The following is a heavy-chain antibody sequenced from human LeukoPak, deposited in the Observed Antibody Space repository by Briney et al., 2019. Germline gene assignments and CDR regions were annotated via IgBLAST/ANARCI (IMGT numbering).Heavy chain of an antibody. D-gene: IGHD4-11*01. CDR1: GGSISSYY. J-gene: IGHJ4*02. Sequence: SETLSLTCTVSGGSISSYYWSWIRQPPGKGLEWIGYIYYSGSTNYNPSLKSRVTISVDTSKNQFSLKLSSVTAADTAVYYCARRSTGVSVDYWGQGTLVAVSS. V-gene: IGHV4-59*12. CDR3: ARRSTGVSVDY. CDR2: IYYSGST.